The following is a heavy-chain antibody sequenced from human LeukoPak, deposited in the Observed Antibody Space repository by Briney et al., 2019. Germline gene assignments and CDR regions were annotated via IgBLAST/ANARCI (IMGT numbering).Heavy chain of an antibody. CDR3: AKTGGSGSFDGYYYMDV. Sequence: GGSLRLSCAASGFTLSSYAMSWVRQAPGKGLEWVSAISDTGNTYHADSVKGRFTISRDSSKNTLFLQMNRLRPEDAAVYYCAKTGGSGSFDGYYYMDVWGKGTTVTISS. CDR1: GFTLSSYA. J-gene: IGHJ6*03. CDR2: ISDTGNT. V-gene: IGHV3-23*01. D-gene: IGHD3-10*01.